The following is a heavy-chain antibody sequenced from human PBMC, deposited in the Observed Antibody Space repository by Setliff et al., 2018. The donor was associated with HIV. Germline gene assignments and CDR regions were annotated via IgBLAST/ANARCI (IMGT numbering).Heavy chain of an antibody. V-gene: IGHV4-4*09. Sequence: SLTCTVSGDSIGSYSWNWIRQSPGGGLEWIGFIFSSGSTNYNPSLKSRVTISVDTSKNQFSLKLSSVTAADTAVYYCARDDSVWGGNNWFDPWGQGTLVTVS. J-gene: IGHJ5*02. CDR3: ARDDSVWGGNNWFDP. CDR2: IFSSGST. CDR1: GDSIGSYS. D-gene: IGHD3-16*01.